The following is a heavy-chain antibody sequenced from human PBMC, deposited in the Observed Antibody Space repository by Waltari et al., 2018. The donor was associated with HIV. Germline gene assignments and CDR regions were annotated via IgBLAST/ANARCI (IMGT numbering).Heavy chain of an antibody. D-gene: IGHD4-17*01. CDR1: GGSISSSSYY. Sequence: QLQLQESGPGLVKPSETLSLTCTVPGGSISSSSYYWGWIRQPPGKGLEWIGSIYYSGSTYYNPSLKSRVTISVDTSKNQFSLKLSSVTAADTAVYYCARRTTVTTVKSGWYFDLWGRGTLVTVSS. CDR2: IYYSGST. J-gene: IGHJ2*01. V-gene: IGHV4-39*01. CDR3: ARRTTVTTVKSGWYFDL.